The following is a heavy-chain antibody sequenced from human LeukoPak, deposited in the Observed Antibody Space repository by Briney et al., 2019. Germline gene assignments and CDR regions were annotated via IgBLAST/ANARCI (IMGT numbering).Heavy chain of an antibody. CDR1: GGSISSSSYY. CDR3: ARQSRRGEIFDY. Sequence: SETLSLTCTVSGGSISSSSYYWGWIRQPPGKGLEWIGSIYYSGSTYYNPSLKSRVTISVDTSKNQFSLKLSSVTAADTAVYYCARQSRRGEIFDYWGQGTLVTVSS. J-gene: IGHJ4*02. V-gene: IGHV4-39*01. CDR2: IYYSGST. D-gene: IGHD3-16*01.